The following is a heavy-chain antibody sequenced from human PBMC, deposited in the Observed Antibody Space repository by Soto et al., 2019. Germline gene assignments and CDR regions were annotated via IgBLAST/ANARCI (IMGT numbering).Heavy chain of an antibody. CDR1: GVSISFYY. CDR3: AREGYSSRWNPIDY. J-gene: IGHJ4*02. D-gene: IGHD6-13*01. V-gene: IGHV4-59*01. Sequence: SETLSLTCTVSGVSISFYYWSWIRQPPGKGLEWIAYIDSSGSTKYNPSLKSRVTVSLDTSRNQLSLKLNSVTAADTAVYYCAREGYSSRWNPIDYWGQGTQVTVSS. CDR2: IDSSGST.